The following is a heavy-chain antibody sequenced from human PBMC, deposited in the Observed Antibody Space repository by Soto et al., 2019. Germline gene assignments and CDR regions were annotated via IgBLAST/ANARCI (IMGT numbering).Heavy chain of an antibody. D-gene: IGHD6-13*01. CDR2: IYYSGHT. J-gene: IGHJ4*02. CDR1: GVSISSRSYY. V-gene: IGHV4-39*01. Sequence: QLQLQESGPGLVKPSATLSLTCTVSGVSISSRSYYWGWIRQPPGKGMEWIGSIYYSGHTYYNPSLKRRVTISVETSKNKFSLKLSSGTAADTAVYYCARLVESSSSWKDLDYWGQGTMVTVSS. CDR3: ARLVESSSSWKDLDY.